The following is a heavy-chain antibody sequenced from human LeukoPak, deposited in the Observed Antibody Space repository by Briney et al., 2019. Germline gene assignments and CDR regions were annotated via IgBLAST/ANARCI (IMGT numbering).Heavy chain of an antibody. Sequence: ASVKVSCKASGYTFTGYYMHWVRQAPGQGLEWMGGIIPIFGTANYAQKFQGRVTITADKSTSTAYMELSSLRSDDTAVYYCARDGSSWDWYYYYYYMDVWGKGTTVTISS. CDR2: IIPIFGTA. CDR1: GYTFTGYY. CDR3: ARDGSSWDWYYYYYYMDV. J-gene: IGHJ6*03. D-gene: IGHD6-13*01. V-gene: IGHV1-69*06.